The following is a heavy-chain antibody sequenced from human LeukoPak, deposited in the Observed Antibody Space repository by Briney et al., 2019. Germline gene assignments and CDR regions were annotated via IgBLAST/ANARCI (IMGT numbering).Heavy chain of an antibody. CDR3: ARVAERVAAAGTMHNWFDP. CDR1: GGSISSGSYY. Sequence: PSETLSLTCTVSGGSISSGSYYWSWIRQLAGKGLEWIGRIYTSGSTNYNPSLKSRVTISVDTSKNQFSLKLSSVTAADTAVYYCARVAERVAAAGTMHNWFDPWGQGTLVTVSS. J-gene: IGHJ5*02. V-gene: IGHV4-61*02. D-gene: IGHD6-13*01. CDR2: IYTSGST.